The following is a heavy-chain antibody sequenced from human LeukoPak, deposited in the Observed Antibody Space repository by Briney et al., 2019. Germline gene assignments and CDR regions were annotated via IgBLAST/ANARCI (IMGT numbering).Heavy chain of an antibody. Sequence: GGSLRLSCPASGFTFSTFAMHWVRQAPGKRMEWVSSVGIAADTFYPGSVKGRFTISRENAKNSLYLQMNSLRVEDTAVYYCVRQKKSHGNFDYWGQGTLVTVSS. V-gene: IGHV3-13*01. CDR3: VRQKKSHGNFDY. J-gene: IGHJ4*02. CDR2: VGIAADT. D-gene: IGHD1-26*01. CDR1: GFTFSTFA.